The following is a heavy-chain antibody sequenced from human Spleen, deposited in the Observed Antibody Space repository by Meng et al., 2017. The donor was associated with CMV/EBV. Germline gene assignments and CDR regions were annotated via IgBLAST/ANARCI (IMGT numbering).Heavy chain of an antibody. CDR3: ARRMYYSDSSGHYTWYFDL. V-gene: IGHV5-51*01. CDR2: IYPGDSDT. CDR1: GYIFGNYW. J-gene: IGHJ2*01. D-gene: IGHD3-22*01. Sequence: KVSCKGSGYIFGNYWIGWVRQMPGKGLEWMGIIYPGDSDTRYSQSFQGQVTISADKSISTAYLQWSSLKASDTAMYYCARRMYYSDSSGHYTWYFDLWGRGTLVTVSS.